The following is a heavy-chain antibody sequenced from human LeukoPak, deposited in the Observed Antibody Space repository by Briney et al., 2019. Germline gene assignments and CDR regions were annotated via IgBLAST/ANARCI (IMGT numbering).Heavy chain of an antibody. CDR1: GFTFSSYG. CDR3: ARRGVYGSGAFYLDY. V-gene: IGHV3-30*02. CDR2: IRYDGSNK. Sequence: GGSLRLSCPASGFTFSSYGMHWVRQAPCKGLDWVAFIRYDGSNKYYADSLKGRFTISRDNSKNTLYLQINSLKAEDTAGYYCARRGVYGSGAFYLDYWGQGTLVTVSS. D-gene: IGHD3-10*01. J-gene: IGHJ4*02.